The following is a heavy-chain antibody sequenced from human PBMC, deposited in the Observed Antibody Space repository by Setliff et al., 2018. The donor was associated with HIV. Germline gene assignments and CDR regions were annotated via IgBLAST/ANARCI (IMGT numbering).Heavy chain of an antibody. J-gene: IGHJ4*02. Sequence: SETLSLTCTVSGGSISSYYWSWIRQPPGKGLEWIGSIYYSGSIKYNPPLESRVTISVDTSKNKFSLKLRSATTSDTAVYYCARQPYSSSAIFDYWGQGTLVT. CDR3: ARQPYSSSAIFDY. V-gene: IGHV4-59*01. CDR2: IYYSGSI. CDR1: GGSISSYY. D-gene: IGHD6-6*01.